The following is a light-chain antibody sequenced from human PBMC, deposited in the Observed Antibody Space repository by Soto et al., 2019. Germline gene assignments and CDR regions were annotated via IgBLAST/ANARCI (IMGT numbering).Light chain of an antibody. J-gene: IGKJ1*01. V-gene: IGKV3D-15*01. Sequence: EILMTQSPATLSVSPGERATLSCRATQTVNNKVVWYQHKPGQAPRLLIYGASTRATGIPARFSGSGSETEFTLTITSLQSEDFAVYYCQHYNNWPAWTFGQGTKVDI. CDR1: QTVNNK. CDR3: QHYNNWPAWT. CDR2: GAS.